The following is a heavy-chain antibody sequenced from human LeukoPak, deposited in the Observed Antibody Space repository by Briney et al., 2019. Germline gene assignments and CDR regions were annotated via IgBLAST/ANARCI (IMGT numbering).Heavy chain of an antibody. J-gene: IGHJ5*02. CDR2: IYHSGST. CDR3: ARDRGLRYSSGWYNWFDP. CDR1: GYSISSGYC. Sequence: SETLSLTCAVSGYSISSGYCWGWIRQPPGKGLEWIGSIYHSGSTYYNPSLKSRVTISVDTSKNQFSLKLSSVTAADTAVYYCARDRGLRYSSGWYNWFDPWGQGTLVTVSS. D-gene: IGHD6-19*01. V-gene: IGHV4-38-2*02.